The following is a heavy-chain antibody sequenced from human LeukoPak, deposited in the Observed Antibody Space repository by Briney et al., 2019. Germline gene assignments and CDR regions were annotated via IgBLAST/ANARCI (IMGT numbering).Heavy chain of an antibody. CDR3: ARDRGSYYTCFDY. CDR1: GFTFSSYE. CDR2: ISSSGSTI. V-gene: IGHV3-48*03. J-gene: IGHJ4*02. Sequence: PGGSLRLSCAASGFTFSSYEMNWVRQAPGEGLEWVSYISSSGSTIYYADSVKGRFTISRDNAKNSLYLQMNSLRAEDTAVYYCARDRGSYYTCFDYWGQGTLVTVSS. D-gene: IGHD3-10*01.